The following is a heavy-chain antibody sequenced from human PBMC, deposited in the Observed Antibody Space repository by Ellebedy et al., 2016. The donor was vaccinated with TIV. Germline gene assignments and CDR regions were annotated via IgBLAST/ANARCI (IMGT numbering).Heavy chain of an antibody. V-gene: IGHV3-23*01. Sequence: GESLKISCAASGFTFSNYAMTWVRQAPGKGLQWVSSISDSGDSAYYADFVQGRFKISRDNSKNTLYLQMNSLRAEDTAEYYCARDVLLVVLATTRMVYWGQGALVTVSS. CDR3: ARDVLLVVLATTRMVY. CDR1: GFTFSNYA. CDR2: ISDSGDSA. D-gene: IGHD2-15*01. J-gene: IGHJ4*02.